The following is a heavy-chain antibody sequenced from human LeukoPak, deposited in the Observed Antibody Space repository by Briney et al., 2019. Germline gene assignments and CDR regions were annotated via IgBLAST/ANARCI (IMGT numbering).Heavy chain of an antibody. CDR2: IYHSGST. CDR3: ARGTFEWDY. D-gene: IGHD3-9*01. J-gene: IGHJ4*02. CDR1: GGSISSGGYS. V-gene: IGHV4-30-2*01. Sequence: SETLPLTCAVSGGSISSGGYSWSWIRQPPGKGLEWIGYIYHSGSTYYNPSLKSRVTISVDRSKNQFSLKLSSVTAADTAVYYCARGTFEWDYWGQGTLVTVSS.